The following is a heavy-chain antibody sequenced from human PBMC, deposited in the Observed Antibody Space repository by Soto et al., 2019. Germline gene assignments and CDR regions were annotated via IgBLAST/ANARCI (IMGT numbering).Heavy chain of an antibody. CDR3: ARGRILLWFGELLALDYYYGMDV. J-gene: IGHJ6*02. D-gene: IGHD3-10*01. CDR2: INHSGST. V-gene: IGHV4-34*01. CDR1: GGSFSGYY. Sequence: SETLSLTCAVYGGSFSGYYWSWIRQPPGKGLEWIGEINHSGSTNYNPSLKSRVTISVDTSKNQFSLKLSSVTAADTAVYYCARGRILLWFGELLALDYYYGMDVGGQGTTVT.